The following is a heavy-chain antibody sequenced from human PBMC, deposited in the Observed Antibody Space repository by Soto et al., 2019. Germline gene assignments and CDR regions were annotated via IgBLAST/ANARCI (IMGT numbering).Heavy chain of an antibody. CDR1: GFTFSSYA. CDR3: AKDAYDFWSGYLPRWWFDY. J-gene: IGHJ4*02. V-gene: IGHV3-23*01. CDR2: ISGSGGST. Sequence: GGSLRLSCAASGFTFSSYAMSWVRQAPGKGLEWVSAISGSGGSTYYADSVKGRFTISRDNSKNTLYLQMNSLRAEDTAVYYCAKDAYDFWSGYLPRWWFDYWGQGTLVTVSS. D-gene: IGHD3-3*01.